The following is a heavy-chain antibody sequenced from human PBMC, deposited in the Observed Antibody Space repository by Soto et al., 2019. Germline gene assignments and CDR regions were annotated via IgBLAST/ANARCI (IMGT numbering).Heavy chain of an antibody. CDR2: ISYDGSNK. J-gene: IGHJ6*02. D-gene: IGHD3-10*01. Sequence: PGGSLRLSCAASGFTFSSYGMHWVRQAPGKGLEWVAVISYDGSNKYYADSVKGRFTISRDNAKNTLYLQMNSLRAEDTAVYYCAKDPGARGVLLWFGELSPRGHYGMDVWGQGTTVTVSS. V-gene: IGHV3-30*18. CDR1: GFTFSSYG. CDR3: AKDPGARGVLLWFGELSPRGHYGMDV.